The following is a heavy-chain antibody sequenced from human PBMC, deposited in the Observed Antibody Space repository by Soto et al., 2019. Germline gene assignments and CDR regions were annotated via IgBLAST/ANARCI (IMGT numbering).Heavy chain of an antibody. CDR1: GFSFSSYG. Sequence: GGSLRLSCAASGFSFSSYGMQWVRQAPGKGLEWVAVISYDGSNKYYADYVKDRFTISRDNSKKTLYLQMNSLRADDTAVYYCVAGQYFFDYCGQGTLVTVSS. V-gene: IGHV3-30*03. J-gene: IGHJ4*02. D-gene: IGHD6-19*01. CDR3: VAGQYFFDY. CDR2: ISYDGSNK.